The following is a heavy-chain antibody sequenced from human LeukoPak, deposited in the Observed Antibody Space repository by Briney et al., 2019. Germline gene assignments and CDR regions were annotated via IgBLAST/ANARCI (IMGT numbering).Heavy chain of an antibody. Sequence: GGSLRLSCAAPGFTFSSYCMHWVRQAPGKGPMWVSRICPDGTVTNYADSVKARFIISRDNARNTVYLQMNSLRVEDTAVYHCVRDFRSADYWGQGTLVTVSS. CDR1: GFTFSSYC. CDR2: ICPDGTVT. CDR3: VRDFRSADY. V-gene: IGHV3-74*01. J-gene: IGHJ4*02.